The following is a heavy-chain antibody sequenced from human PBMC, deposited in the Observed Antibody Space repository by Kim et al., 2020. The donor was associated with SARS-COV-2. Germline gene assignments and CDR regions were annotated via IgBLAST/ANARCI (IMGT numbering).Heavy chain of an antibody. CDR3: ARHLHKSYDILTGSPAIDY. CDR2: IDPSDSYT. V-gene: IGHV5-10-1*01. Sequence: GESLKISCKGSGYSFTSYWISWVRQMPGKGLEWMGRIDPSDSYTNYSPSFQGHVTISADKSISTAYLQWSSLKASDTAMYYCARHLHKSYDILTGSPAIDYWGQGTLVTVSS. D-gene: IGHD3-9*01. CDR1: GYSFTSYW. J-gene: IGHJ4*02.